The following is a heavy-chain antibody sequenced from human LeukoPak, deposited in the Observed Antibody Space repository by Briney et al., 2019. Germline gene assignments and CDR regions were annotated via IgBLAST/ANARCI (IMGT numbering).Heavy chain of an antibody. V-gene: IGHV3-23*01. CDR2: ISGSGGST. CDR3: AKGRGYSYGPFDY. D-gene: IGHD5-18*01. Sequence: GGSPRLSCAASGFTFSSYAMSWVRQAPGKGLEWVSAISGSGGSTYYADSVKGRFTISRDNSKNTLYLQMNSLRAEDTAVYYCAKGRGYSYGPFDYWGQGTLVTVSS. CDR1: GFTFSSYA. J-gene: IGHJ4*02.